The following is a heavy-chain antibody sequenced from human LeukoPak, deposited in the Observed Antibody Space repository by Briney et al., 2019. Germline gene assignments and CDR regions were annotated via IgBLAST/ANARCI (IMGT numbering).Heavy chain of an antibody. CDR2: MNPNSGNT. CDR3: ARGRGILTGYYY. V-gene: IGHV1-8*02. J-gene: IGHJ4*02. Sequence: ASVKVSCKASGYTFTSYGISWVRQAPGQGLEWMGWMNPNSGNTGYAQKFQGRVTMTRNTSISTAYMELSSLRSEDTAVYYCARGRGILTGYYYWGQGTLVTVSS. CDR1: GYTFTSYG. D-gene: IGHD3-9*01.